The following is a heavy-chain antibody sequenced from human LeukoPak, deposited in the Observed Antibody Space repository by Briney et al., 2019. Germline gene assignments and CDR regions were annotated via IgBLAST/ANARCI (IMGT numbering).Heavy chain of an antibody. CDR2: IGGGGGST. V-gene: IGHV3-23*01. Sequence: PGGSLRLSCAASGFTFSSYAMSWVRQAPGKGLEWVSVIGGGGGSTYYADPVKGRFTISRDNSKNTLYLQMSSLRAEDTAVYYCAKVAGYSGYDIHDAFDIWGQGTMVTVSS. D-gene: IGHD5-12*01. CDR3: AKVAGYSGYDIHDAFDI. J-gene: IGHJ3*02. CDR1: GFTFSSYA.